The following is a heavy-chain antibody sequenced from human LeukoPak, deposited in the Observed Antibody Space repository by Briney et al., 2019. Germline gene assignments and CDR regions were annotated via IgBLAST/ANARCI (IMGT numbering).Heavy chain of an antibody. V-gene: IGHV4-59*08. CDR3: ARVNYNWNDEGDAFDI. Sequence: SETLSLTCTVSGGSISSYYWSWIRQPPGKGLEWIGYIYYSGSTNYNPSLKSRVTISVDTSKNQFSLKLSSVTAADTAVYYCARVNYNWNDEGDAFDIWGQGTMVTVSS. CDR1: GGSISSYY. D-gene: IGHD1-1*01. CDR2: IYYSGST. J-gene: IGHJ3*02.